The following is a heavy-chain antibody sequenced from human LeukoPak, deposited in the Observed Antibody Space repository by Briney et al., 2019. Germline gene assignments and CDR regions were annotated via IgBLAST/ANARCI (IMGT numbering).Heavy chain of an antibody. Sequence: GGSLRLSCAASGFTFSDYSMHWVRQAPGKGLNWVAFIRYDGNNKYYADSVKGRFTISRDNSKNTLYLQMNSLRAEDTAVYYCAKDRTTVQYFDYWGQGTLVTVSS. CDR1: GFTFSDYS. CDR3: AKDRTTVQYFDY. D-gene: IGHD4-17*01. V-gene: IGHV3-30*02. J-gene: IGHJ4*02. CDR2: IRYDGNNK.